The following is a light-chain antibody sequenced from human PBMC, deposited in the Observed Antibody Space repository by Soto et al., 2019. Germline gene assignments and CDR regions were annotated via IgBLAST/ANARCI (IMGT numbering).Light chain of an antibody. Sequence: QSVLTQPPSVPVAPGQTVTIFCTGSGSNSGAGYGVQWYQQLPGTAPSLLIYGSDARPSGVPDRFSASVSGNSASLAITRLQTEDEAVYYCQPDDSNLSEVFGPGTKVTVL. CDR2: GSD. J-gene: IGLJ1*01. CDR1: GSNSGAGYG. CDR3: QPDDSNLSEV. V-gene: IGLV1-40*01.